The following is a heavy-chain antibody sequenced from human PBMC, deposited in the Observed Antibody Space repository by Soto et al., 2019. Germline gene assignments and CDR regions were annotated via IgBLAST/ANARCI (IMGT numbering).Heavy chain of an antibody. CDR2: INPKSGGT. V-gene: IGHV1-2*04. CDR1: GSSLTDYH. Sequence: XSVKMSCKSSGSSLTDYHMDSVRQAPGQGLEWLGRINPKSGGTSTAQKFQGWVTMTTDTSISTASMELTRLTYDDTAIYYCARGDSTDCSNGVCSFFYNHDMDVWGQGTTVTVSS. CDR3: ARGDSTDCSNGVCSFFYNHDMDV. D-gene: IGHD2-8*01. J-gene: IGHJ6*02.